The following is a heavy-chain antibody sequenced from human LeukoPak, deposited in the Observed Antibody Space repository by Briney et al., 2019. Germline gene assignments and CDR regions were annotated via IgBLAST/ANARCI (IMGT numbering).Heavy chain of an antibody. Sequence: PSETLSLTCAVYGGSFSGYYWSWIRQPPGKGLEWIGEINHSGSTNYNPSLKSRVTISVDTSKNQFSLKLSSVTAADTAVYYCARGPLVVAQPPFDYWGQGTLVTVSS. CDR1: GGSFSGYY. CDR2: INHSGST. J-gene: IGHJ4*02. D-gene: IGHD2-15*01. CDR3: ARGPLVVAQPPFDY. V-gene: IGHV4-34*01.